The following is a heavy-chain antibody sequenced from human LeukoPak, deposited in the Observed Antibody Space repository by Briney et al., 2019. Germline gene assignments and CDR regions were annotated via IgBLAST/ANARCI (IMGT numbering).Heavy chain of an antibody. CDR1: VDSVSSNSAT. V-gene: IGHV6-1*01. CDR3: ARVEAGKGWFDP. CDR2: TYYRSKWYN. J-gene: IGHJ5*02. Sequence: SQTLSLTCAISVDSVSSNSATWKWVRQYPSRGLEWLGRTYYRSKWYNDYAVSVKSRITINPDTSKNQFSLHLNSVTPEDTAVYHCARVEAGKGWFDPWGQGTQVTVSS. D-gene: IGHD6-19*01.